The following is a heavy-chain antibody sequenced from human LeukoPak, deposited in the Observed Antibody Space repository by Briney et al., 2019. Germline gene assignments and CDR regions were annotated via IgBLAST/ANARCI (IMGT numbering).Heavy chain of an antibody. V-gene: IGHV1-18*01. CDR2: ISAYNGNT. D-gene: IGHD3-22*01. CDR3: ARLAEYYYDSSGYYYYFDY. J-gene: IGHJ4*02. CDR1: GYTFTSYG. Sequence: ASVKVSCKASGYTFTSYGISWVRQAPGQGLEWVGWISAYNGNTNYAQKLQGRVTMTTDTSTSTAYMELRSLRSDDTAVYYCARLAEYYYDSSGYYYYFDYWGQGTLVTVSS.